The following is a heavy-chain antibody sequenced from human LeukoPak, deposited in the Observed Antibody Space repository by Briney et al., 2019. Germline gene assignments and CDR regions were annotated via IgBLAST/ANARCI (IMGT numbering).Heavy chain of an antibody. D-gene: IGHD1-1*01. Sequence: PGGSPRLSCAASGFTFSSYSMTWVRQAPGKGLEWVSSISSRSSYIYYADSVNGRFTISRDNPKNSLYLQMNSLRAEDTAVYYCARALETRDYYYGMDVWGQGTTVTVSS. V-gene: IGHV3-21*01. CDR1: GFTFSSYS. CDR2: ISSRSSYI. CDR3: ARALETRDYYYGMDV. J-gene: IGHJ6*02.